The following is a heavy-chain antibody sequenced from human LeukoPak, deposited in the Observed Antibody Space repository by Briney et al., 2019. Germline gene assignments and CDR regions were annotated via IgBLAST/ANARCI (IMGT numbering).Heavy chain of an antibody. Sequence: PGGSLRLSCTVSGFTLSSYEMTWVRQAPGKGLEWVSYISSSGSTIYYADPVKGRFTISRDNAKNSLYLQMNSLRAEDTAVYYCARDDRILTGYPHYWGQGTLVTVSS. CDR1: GFTLSSYE. CDR3: ARDDRILTGYPHY. CDR2: ISSSGSTI. V-gene: IGHV3-48*03. J-gene: IGHJ4*02. D-gene: IGHD3-9*01.